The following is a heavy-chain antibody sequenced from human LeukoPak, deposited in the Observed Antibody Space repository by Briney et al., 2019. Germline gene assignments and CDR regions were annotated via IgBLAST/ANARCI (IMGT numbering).Heavy chain of an antibody. V-gene: IGHV4-39*07. D-gene: IGHD2-2*01. J-gene: IGHJ4*02. Sequence: SETLSLTCTVSGGSISSSSYYWGWIRQPPGKGLEWIGSIYYSGSTYYNPSLKSRVTISVDTSKNQFSLKLSSVTAADTAVYYCARVLYCSSTSCYYYFDYWGQGTLVTVSS. CDR2: IYYSGST. CDR1: GGSISSSSYY. CDR3: ARVLYCSSTSCYYYFDY.